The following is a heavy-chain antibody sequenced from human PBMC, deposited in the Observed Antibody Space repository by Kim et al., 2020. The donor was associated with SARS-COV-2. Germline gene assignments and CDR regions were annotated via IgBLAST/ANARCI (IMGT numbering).Heavy chain of an antibody. V-gene: IGHV4-34*01. CDR3: ARGLSACSDDAFDI. J-gene: IGHJ3*02. CDR2: INQSGST. D-gene: IGHD3-10*02. CDR1: GGSFRGHY. Sequence: SETLSLTCAVYGGSFRGHYWSWIRQPPGKGLEWIGEINQSGSTNYNPSLKSRVTISVDTSRNQFSLKLSSVTAADTAVYYCARGLSACSDDAFDIWGQGT.